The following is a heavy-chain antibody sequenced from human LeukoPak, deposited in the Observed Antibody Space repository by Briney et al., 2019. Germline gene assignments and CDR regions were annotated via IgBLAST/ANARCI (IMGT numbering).Heavy chain of an antibody. D-gene: IGHD5-18*01. CDR3: ARAGSQSHVDAAMGFCNY. CDR2: ISYDGSNK. CDR1: GFTFSSYG. J-gene: IGHJ4*02. Sequence: LPGGSLRLSCAASGFTFSSYGMHWVRQAPGKGLEWVAVISYDGSNKYYADSVKGRFTISRDNSKNTLYLQMDSLSAEDTAVYYCARAGSQSHVDAAMGFCNYWGQGTLVTVSS. V-gene: IGHV3-30*03.